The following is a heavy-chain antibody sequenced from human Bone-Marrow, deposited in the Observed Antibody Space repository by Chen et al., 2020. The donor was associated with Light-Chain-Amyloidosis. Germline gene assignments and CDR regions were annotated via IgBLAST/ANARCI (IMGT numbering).Heavy chain of an antibody. CDR1: GFTVSSNY. Sequence: EVQLVESGGGLIQPGGSLRLSCAASGFTVSSNYMSWVRQAPGNGLEWVSVIYSGGSTYYADSVKGRFTISRDNSKNTLYLQMNSLRAEDTAVYYCARLGYCSGGSCDSYAFDIWGQGTMVTVSS. V-gene: IGHV3-53*01. J-gene: IGHJ3*02. CDR3: ARLGYCSGGSCDSYAFDI. CDR2: IYSGGST. D-gene: IGHD2-15*01.